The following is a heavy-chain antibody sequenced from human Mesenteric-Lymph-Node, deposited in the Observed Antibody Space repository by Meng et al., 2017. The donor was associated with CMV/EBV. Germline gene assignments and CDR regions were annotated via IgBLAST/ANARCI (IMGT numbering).Heavy chain of an antibody. V-gene: IGHV4-31*02. CDR3: ARAPRYYYDSSGYYHSTLFDY. CDR1: GYF. CDR2: IYYSGST. J-gene: IGHJ4*02. Sequence: GYFWSLLRQHPGTGLEWIGYIYYSGSTYYSPSLKSRVTISVDTSKNQFSLKLSSVTAADTAVYYCARAPRYYYDSSGYYHSTLFDYWGQGTLVTVSS. D-gene: IGHD3-22*01.